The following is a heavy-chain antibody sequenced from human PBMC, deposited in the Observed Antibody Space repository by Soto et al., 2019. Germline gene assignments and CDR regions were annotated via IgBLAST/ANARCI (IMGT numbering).Heavy chain of an antibody. J-gene: IGHJ6*02. D-gene: IGHD3-10*01. CDR2: IIPIFGTA. CDR1: GGTFSSYS. V-gene: IGHV1-69*06. Sequence: SVKVSCKASGGTFSSYSISWVRQAPGQGLEWMGGIIPIFGTANYTQKFQGRVTITADKSTSTAYMELSSLRSEDTAVYYCARDYYGSTYYGMDVWGQGTTVTVSS. CDR3: ARDYYGSTYYGMDV.